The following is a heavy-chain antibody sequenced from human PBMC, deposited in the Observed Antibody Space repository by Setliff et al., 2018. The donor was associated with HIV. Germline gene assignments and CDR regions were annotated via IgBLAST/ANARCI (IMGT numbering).Heavy chain of an antibody. Sequence: SETLSLTCTVYGGSFSGYYWSWIRQPPGKGLEWIGEIGTSGPAKYNPSLKSRVTISVDTSKKQFSLKLSSVTAADTAVYYCARGFSGHYSFTGYMDVWGKGTTVTV. CDR3: ARGFSGHYSFTGYMDV. CDR1: GGSFSGYY. D-gene: IGHD3-22*01. CDR2: IGTSGPA. J-gene: IGHJ6*03. V-gene: IGHV4-34*01.